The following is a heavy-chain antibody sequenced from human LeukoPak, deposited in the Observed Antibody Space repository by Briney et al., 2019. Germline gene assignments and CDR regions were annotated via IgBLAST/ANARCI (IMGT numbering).Heavy chain of an antibody. J-gene: IGHJ6*03. CDR1: GYTFTSYD. V-gene: IGHV1-8*01. Sequence: VKVSCKASGYTFTSYDINWVRQATGQGLEWMGWMNPNSGNTGYAQKFQGRATMTRNTSISTAYMELSSLRSEDTAVYYCARGLRIAARPSGGGRQYYMDVWGKGTTVTVSS. CDR3: ARGLRIAARPSGGGRQYYMDV. D-gene: IGHD6-6*01. CDR2: MNPNSGNT.